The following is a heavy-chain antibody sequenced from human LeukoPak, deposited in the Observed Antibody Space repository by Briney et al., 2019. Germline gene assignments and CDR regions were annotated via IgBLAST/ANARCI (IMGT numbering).Heavy chain of an antibody. Sequence: GGSLRLSCAASEFTFSSYWMNWVRQAPGKGLEWVANIKQDGSEKYYVGSVKGRFTISRDNAKNSLYLQMNSLRAEDTAVYYCARAPSEIGGYYPEYFRHWGQGTLVTVSS. D-gene: IGHD3-22*01. J-gene: IGHJ1*01. V-gene: IGHV3-7*01. CDR2: IKQDGSEK. CDR3: ARAPSEIGGYYPEYFRH. CDR1: EFTFSSYW.